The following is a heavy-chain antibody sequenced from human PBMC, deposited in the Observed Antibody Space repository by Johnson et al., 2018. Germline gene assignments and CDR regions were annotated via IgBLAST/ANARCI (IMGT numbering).Heavy chain of an antibody. CDR3: TRGPGIWLPGSFDI. D-gene: IGHD5-18*01. CDR2: IRSTAYGGTT. Sequence: EVQLVESGGGLVQPGRSLRLSCTASGFTFGDYAMSWFRQAPGKGLEWVGFIRSTAYGGTTEYAASVKGRFTISRDDSKSIAYLQMNSLKTEDTAVCYCTRGPGIWLPGSFDIWGQGTMVTVSS. V-gene: IGHV3-49*03. CDR1: GFTFGDYA. J-gene: IGHJ3*02.